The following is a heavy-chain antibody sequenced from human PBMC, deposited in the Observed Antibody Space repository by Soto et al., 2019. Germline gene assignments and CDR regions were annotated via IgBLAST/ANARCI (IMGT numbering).Heavy chain of an antibody. V-gene: IGHV1-2*02. CDR1: GYTFTGYY. D-gene: IGHD3-16*01. Sequence: ASVKVSCKASGYTFTGYYMHWVRQAPGQGLEWMGWINPNSGGTSYNPSLKGRVTMSVDKSKNHFSLKLSSVTAADMAVYYCARAVAPYLGTWFDPWGQGTLVTVSS. CDR2: INPNSGGT. J-gene: IGHJ5*02. CDR3: ARAVAPYLGTWFDP.